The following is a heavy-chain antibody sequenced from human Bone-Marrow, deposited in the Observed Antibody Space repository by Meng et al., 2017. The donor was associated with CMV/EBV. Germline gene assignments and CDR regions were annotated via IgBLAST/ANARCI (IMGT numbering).Heavy chain of an antibody. CDR1: SGSFTGYY. Sequence: SRTCAGYSGSFTGYYWTWIRQAAGKGLEWIGEVYPGGGANNSPSLKSRVTISGDTSKKQFSLKLTSVTAADTAVYYCARGVPPFDYWGQGILVTVSS. V-gene: IGHV4-34*01. CDR2: VYPGGGA. CDR3: ARGVPPFDY. J-gene: IGHJ4*02.